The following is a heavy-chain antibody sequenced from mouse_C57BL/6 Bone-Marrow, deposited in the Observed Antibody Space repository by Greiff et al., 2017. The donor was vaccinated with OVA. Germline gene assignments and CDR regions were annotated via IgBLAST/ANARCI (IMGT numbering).Heavy chain of an antibody. CDR3: ARKNYGSSFHYSDY. V-gene: IGHV1-61*01. CDR1: GYTFTSYW. Sequence: VQLQQPGAELVRPGSSVKLSCKASGYTFTSYWMDWVKQRPGQGLEWIGNIYPSDSETHYNQKFKDKATLTVDKSSSTAYMQLSSLTSEDSAVYYCARKNYGSSFHYSDYWGQGTTLTVSS. CDR2: IYPSDSET. D-gene: IGHD1-1*01. J-gene: IGHJ2*01.